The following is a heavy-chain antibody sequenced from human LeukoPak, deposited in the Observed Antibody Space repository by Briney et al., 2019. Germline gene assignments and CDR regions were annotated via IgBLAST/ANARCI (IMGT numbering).Heavy chain of an antibody. V-gene: IGHV3-21*01. J-gene: IGHJ6*03. Sequence: GGSLRLSCAASGFTFSTYSMNWVRQAPGKGLEWVSSISGGNSYIYYADSVKGRFTISRDDAKNSLYLQMNSLRAEDTAVYYCARYCSSSRCLYYYHMDVWGKGTTVTVSS. CDR1: GFTFSTYS. CDR2: ISGGNSYI. CDR3: ARYCSSSRCLYYYHMDV. D-gene: IGHD2-2*01.